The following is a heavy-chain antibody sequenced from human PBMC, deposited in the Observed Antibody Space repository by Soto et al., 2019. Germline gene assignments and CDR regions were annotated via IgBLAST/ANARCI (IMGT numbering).Heavy chain of an antibody. D-gene: IGHD6-6*01. CDR1: GGSISSYY. Sequence: SETLSLTCTVSGGSISSYYWSWIRQPPGKGLEWIGYIYYSGSTNYNPSLKSRVTISVDTSKNQFSLKLSSVTAADAAVYYWARDGIEYSSSSWFDPWGQGTLVTVSS. CDR2: IYYSGST. V-gene: IGHV4-59*01. J-gene: IGHJ5*02. CDR3: ARDGIEYSSSSWFDP.